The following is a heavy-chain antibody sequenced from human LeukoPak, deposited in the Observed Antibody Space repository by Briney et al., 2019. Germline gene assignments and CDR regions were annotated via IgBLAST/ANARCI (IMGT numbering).Heavy chain of an antibody. J-gene: IGHJ6*03. CDR2: IYYRGTT. Sequence: SETLSLTCTVSGDSISSSSYYWGWIRQPPGKGLEWLGTIYYRGTTYYNPSLKSRVTISVDTSKNQFSLRLSSVTAADTAVYYCARETSQKGAHYMDVWGKGTTVTISS. CDR3: ARETSQKGAHYMDV. D-gene: IGHD3-16*01. V-gene: IGHV4-39*07. CDR1: GDSISSSSYY.